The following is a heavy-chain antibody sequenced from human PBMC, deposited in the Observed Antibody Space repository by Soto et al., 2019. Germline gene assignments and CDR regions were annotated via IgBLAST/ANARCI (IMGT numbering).Heavy chain of an antibody. CDR3: VRYGSGTFYNVYSFDF. J-gene: IGHJ4*02. D-gene: IGHD3-10*01. V-gene: IGHV4-34*01. CDR2: IHHSGTT. Sequence: PSETLSLTCTVYGGSFSSFYWTWIRQSPGKGLEWIGEIHHSGTTKYNPSLKSRVTISVDTPKNQFSLELSSVTAADTALYYCVRYGSGTFYNVYSFDFWSQGSLVPVSS. CDR1: GGSFSSFY.